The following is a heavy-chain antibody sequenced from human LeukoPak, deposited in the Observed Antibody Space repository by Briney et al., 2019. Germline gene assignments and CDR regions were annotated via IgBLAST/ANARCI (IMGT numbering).Heavy chain of an antibody. CDR1: GFAFSNHW. CDR2: INSDGNST. D-gene: IGHD2-2*01. CDR3: ARRRYCSSTNCYGDWFDP. J-gene: IGHJ5*02. V-gene: IGHV3-74*01. Sequence: GGSLRLSCAASGFAFSNHWMHWVRQAPGKGLVWVSRINSDGNSTSYADSVKGRFTISRDNAKNTLYLQMNSLRAEDTAAYYCARRRYCSSTNCYGDWFDPWGQGTLVTVSS.